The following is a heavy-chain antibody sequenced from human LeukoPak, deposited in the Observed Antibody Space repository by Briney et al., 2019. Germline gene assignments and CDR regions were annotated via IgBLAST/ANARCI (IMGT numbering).Heavy chain of an antibody. Sequence: PGGSLRLSCAVSGFTFSSYGMQWVRQAPGKGLEWVAFIRSDGSNKYYVDSVKGRFTISRDNSKNTLYLQMNSLRAEDTAVYYCAKLHDKYCSGGSCYSSFDYWGQGTLVTVSS. CDR1: GFTFSSYG. J-gene: IGHJ4*02. V-gene: IGHV3-30*02. CDR2: IRSDGSNK. D-gene: IGHD2-15*01. CDR3: AKLHDKYCSGGSCYSSFDY.